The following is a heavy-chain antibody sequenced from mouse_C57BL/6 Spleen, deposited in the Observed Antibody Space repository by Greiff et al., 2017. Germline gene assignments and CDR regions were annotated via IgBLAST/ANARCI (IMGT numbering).Heavy chain of an antibody. Sequence: EVQLQQSGPELVKPGASVKISCKASGYTFTDYYMNWVKQSHGKSLEWIGDINPNNGGTSYNQKFKGKATLTVDKSSSTAYMELRSLTSEDSAGYYCARDYGSPFAYWGQGTLVTVSA. D-gene: IGHD1-1*01. CDR2: INPNNGGT. J-gene: IGHJ3*01. CDR1: GYTFTDYY. CDR3: ARDYGSPFAY. V-gene: IGHV1-26*01.